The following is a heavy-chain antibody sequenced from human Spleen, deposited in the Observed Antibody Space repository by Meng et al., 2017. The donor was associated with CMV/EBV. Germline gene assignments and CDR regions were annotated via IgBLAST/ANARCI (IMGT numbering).Heavy chain of an antibody. D-gene: IGHD2-2*01. CDR2: INSDGSST. CDR3: AKVRVSSATNIYYYYGLDV. Sequence: GESLKISCAASGFTFSSYWMHWVRQAPGKGLVWVSRINSDGSSTSYADSVKGRFTVARDNSKSTMHLRMNSLRAEDTAVYYCAKVRVSSATNIYYYYGLDVWGQGTTVTVSS. J-gene: IGHJ6*02. V-gene: IGHV3-74*01. CDR1: GFTFSSYW.